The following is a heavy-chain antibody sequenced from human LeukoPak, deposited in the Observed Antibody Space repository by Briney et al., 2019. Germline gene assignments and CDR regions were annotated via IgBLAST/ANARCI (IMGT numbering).Heavy chain of an antibody. CDR1: GYTFTGYY. J-gene: IGHJ5*02. D-gene: IGHD3-10*01. Sequence: ASVKVSCKASGYTFTGYYMHWVRQAPGQGLEWMGWINPNSGGTNYAQKFQGRVTMTRDTSISTAYMELSRLRSDDTAVYYCARPPYGSGSYYNGDNWFDPWGQGTLVTVSS. CDR2: INPNSGGT. V-gene: IGHV1-2*02. CDR3: ARPPYGSGSYYNGDNWFDP.